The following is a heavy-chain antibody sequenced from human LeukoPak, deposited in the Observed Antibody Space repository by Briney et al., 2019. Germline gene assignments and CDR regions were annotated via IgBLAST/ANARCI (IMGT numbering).Heavy chain of an antibody. Sequence: GGSLRLSCAASGFTFSDYYMSWIRQAPGEGLGLVSYISSSGSTIYYADSVKGRFTISRDNAKNSLYLQMNSLRAEDTAVYYCASLQDSYSSSWYWDYYYGMDVWGQGTTVTVSS. V-gene: IGHV3-11*01. CDR1: GFTFSDYY. CDR2: ISSSGSTI. CDR3: ASLQDSYSSSWYWDYYYGMDV. D-gene: IGHD6-13*01. J-gene: IGHJ6*02.